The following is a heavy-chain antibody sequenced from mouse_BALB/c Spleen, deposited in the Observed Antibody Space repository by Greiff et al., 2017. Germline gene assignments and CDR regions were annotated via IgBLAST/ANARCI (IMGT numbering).Heavy chain of an antibody. D-gene: IGHD2-14*01. Sequence: EVMLVESGGGLVKPGGSLKLYCAASGFAFSSYDMSWVRQTPEKRLEWVAYISSGGGSTYYPDTVKGRFTISRDNAKNTLYLQMSSLKSEDTAMYYCARRGSSYYRYLAYWGQGTLVTVSA. J-gene: IGHJ3*01. CDR2: ISSGGGST. CDR1: GFAFSSYD. V-gene: IGHV5-12-1*01. CDR3: ARRGSSYYRYLAY.